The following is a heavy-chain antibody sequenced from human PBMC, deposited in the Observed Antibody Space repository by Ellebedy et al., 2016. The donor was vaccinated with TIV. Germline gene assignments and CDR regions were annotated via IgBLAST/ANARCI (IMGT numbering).Heavy chain of an antibody. Sequence: MPSETLSLTCAVSGYSISSNNWWGWLRQPPGKGLEWIGYIYYSGSIYYNPSLKSRVTMSVDMSKNQFSLKLSSVTAVDTALYYCARIGYCSTASCSGAFDIWGQGTMVTVSS. J-gene: IGHJ3*02. D-gene: IGHD2-2*01. CDR3: ARIGYCSTASCSGAFDI. CDR1: GYSISSNNW. V-gene: IGHV4-28*05. CDR2: IYYSGSI.